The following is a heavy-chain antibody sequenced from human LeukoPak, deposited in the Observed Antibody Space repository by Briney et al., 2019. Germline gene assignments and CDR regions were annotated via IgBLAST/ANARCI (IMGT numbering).Heavy chain of an antibody. J-gene: IGHJ5*02. Sequence: GGSLRLSCAASGFTVSSNYMSWVRQAPGKGLEWVSVIYSGGSTYYADSVKGRFTISRDNSKNTLYLQMNSLRAEDTAVYYCARDLGYSSSCAWSWGQGTLVTVSS. CDR2: IYSGGST. CDR1: GFTVSSNY. D-gene: IGHD6-13*01. V-gene: IGHV3-53*01. CDR3: ARDLGYSSSCAWS.